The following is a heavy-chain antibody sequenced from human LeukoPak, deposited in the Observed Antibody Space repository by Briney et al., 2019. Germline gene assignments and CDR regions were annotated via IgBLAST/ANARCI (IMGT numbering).Heavy chain of an antibody. J-gene: IGHJ4*02. CDR1: GFTFSSYA. Sequence: GGSLRLSCAASGFTFSSYAMHWVRQAPGKGLGWVAVISYDGSNKYYADSVKGRFTISRDNSKNTLYLQMNSLRAEDTAVYYCASPRLHYDFWSGQDYWGQGTLVTVSS. D-gene: IGHD3-3*01. CDR2: ISYDGSNK. V-gene: IGHV3-30-3*01. CDR3: ASPRLHYDFWSGQDY.